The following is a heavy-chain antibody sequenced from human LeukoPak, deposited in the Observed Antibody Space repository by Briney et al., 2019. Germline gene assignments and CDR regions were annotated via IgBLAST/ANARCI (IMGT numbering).Heavy chain of an antibody. CDR2: FDPEDGET. D-gene: IGHD3-22*01. J-gene: IGHJ5*02. CDR3: ARGSRIWDSSGYGDP. Sequence: GASVKVSCKVSGYTLTELSMHWVRQAPGKGLEWMGGFDPEDGETIYAQKFQGRVTMTRNTSISTAYMELSSLRSEDTAVYYCARGSRIWDSSGYGDPWGQGTLVTVSS. V-gene: IGHV1-24*01. CDR1: GYTLTELS.